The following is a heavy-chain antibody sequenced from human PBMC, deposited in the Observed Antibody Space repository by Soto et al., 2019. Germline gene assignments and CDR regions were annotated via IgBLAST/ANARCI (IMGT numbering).Heavy chain of an antibody. CDR2: INHSGST. J-gene: IGHJ4*02. CDR1: GGSFSGYY. D-gene: IGHD3-22*01. V-gene: IGHV4-34*01. CDR3: ARSTPRGVVVRWGYYFDY. Sequence: SETLSLTCAVYGGSFSGYYWSWIRQPPGKGLEWIGEINHSGSTNYNPSLKSRVTISVDTSKNQFSLKLSSVTAADTAVYYCARSTPRGVVVRWGYYFDYWGQGTLVTVSS.